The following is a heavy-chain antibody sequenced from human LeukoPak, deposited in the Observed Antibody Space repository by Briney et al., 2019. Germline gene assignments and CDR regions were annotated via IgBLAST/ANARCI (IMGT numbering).Heavy chain of an antibody. J-gene: IGHJ4*02. D-gene: IGHD1-26*01. CDR3: ASTVLGASYYFDY. CDR2: IYTSGST. Sequence: SETLSLTCTVSGGSISSDYWSWIRQPAGKGLEWIGRIYTSGSTNYSPSLKSRVTMSVDTSKNHFSLRLSSVTAADTAVYYCASTVLGASYYFDYWGQGTLVTVSS. V-gene: IGHV4-4*07. CDR1: GGSISSDY.